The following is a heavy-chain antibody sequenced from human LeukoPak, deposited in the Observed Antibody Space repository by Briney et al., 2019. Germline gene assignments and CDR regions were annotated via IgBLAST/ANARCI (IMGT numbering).Heavy chain of an antibody. CDR3: AKEGGSGPYFDY. CDR1: GFMFNGYS. J-gene: IGHJ4*02. CDR2: ISGGSDYI. D-gene: IGHD2-15*01. Sequence: GGSLRLSCAASGFMFNGYSMTWVRQAPGKGLEWVSYISGGSDYIFYTYSVKGRFTISRDNAKKSLYLQLNSLRVEDTAVYYCAKEGGSGPYFDYWGQGTLVTVSS. V-gene: IGHV3-21*01.